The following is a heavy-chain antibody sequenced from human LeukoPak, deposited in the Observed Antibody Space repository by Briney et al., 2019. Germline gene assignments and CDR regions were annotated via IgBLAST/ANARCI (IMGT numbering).Heavy chain of an antibody. D-gene: IGHD6-19*01. CDR3: ARDSTTYSSGRRPFDY. V-gene: IGHV1-69*05. J-gene: IGHJ4*02. CDR2: IIPVFGTA. CDR1: GGTFSSYA. Sequence: SVKVSCKASGGTFSSYAISWVRQAPGQGLEWMGGIIPVFGTANYAQKLQGRVTMTTDTSTSTAYMELRSLRSDDTAVYYCARDSTTYSSGRRPFDYWGQGTLVTVSS.